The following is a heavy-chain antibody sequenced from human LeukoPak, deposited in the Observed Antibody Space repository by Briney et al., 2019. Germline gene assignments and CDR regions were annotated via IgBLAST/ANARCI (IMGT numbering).Heavy chain of an antibody. CDR2: INHSGST. Sequence: SETLSLTCTVSGGSISSGYYWGWIRQPPGKGLEWIGEINHSGSTNYNPSLKSRVTISVDTSKNQFSLKLSSVTAADTAVYYCARDSSNWFDPWGQGTLVTVSP. CDR1: GGSISSGYY. J-gene: IGHJ5*02. V-gene: IGHV4-38-2*02. CDR3: ARDSSNWFDP.